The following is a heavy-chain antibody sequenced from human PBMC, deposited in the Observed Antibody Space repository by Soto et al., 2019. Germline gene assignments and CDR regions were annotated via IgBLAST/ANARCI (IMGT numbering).Heavy chain of an antibody. D-gene: IGHD2-15*01. J-gene: IGHJ4*02. CDR2: IYSGGST. CDR1: GFTVSSNY. V-gene: IGHV3-66*04. Sequence: EVQLVESGGGLVQPGGSLRLSCAASGFTVSSNYMSWVRQAPGKGLEWVSVIYSGGSTYYADPVKGRFTISRDNSKNTLYLQMNSLRAEDTAVYYCARHSGSGGVWCFDYWGQGTLVTVSS. CDR3: ARHSGSGGVWCFDY.